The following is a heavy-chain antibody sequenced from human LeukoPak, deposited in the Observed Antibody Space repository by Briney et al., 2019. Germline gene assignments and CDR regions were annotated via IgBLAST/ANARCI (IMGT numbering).Heavy chain of an antibody. CDR2: ISWNSGSI. D-gene: IGHD1-26*01. J-gene: IGHJ4*02. V-gene: IGHV3-9*01. CDR1: GFTFDDYA. Sequence: PGRSLRLSCAASGFTFDDYAMHWVRQAPGKGLEWVSGISWNSGSIGYADSVKGRFTISRDNAKNSLYLQMNSLRAEDTALYYCAKDRLGQGSGSHSNYFDYWGQGTLVTVSS. CDR3: AKDRLGQGSGSHSNYFDY.